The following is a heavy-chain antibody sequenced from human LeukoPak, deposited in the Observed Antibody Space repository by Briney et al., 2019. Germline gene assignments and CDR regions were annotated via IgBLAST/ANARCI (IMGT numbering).Heavy chain of an antibody. J-gene: IGHJ4*02. CDR1: GFTFSSYS. Sequence: GGSLRLSCAASGFTFSSYSMNWVRQAPGRGLEWVGRIASKTDGGTTDYAAPVKGRFTISRDDSKNTLFLQMNSLKTEDTAVYYCTTGIRGDCGQGTLVTVSS. CDR3: TTGIRGD. V-gene: IGHV3-15*04. CDR2: IASKTDGGTT.